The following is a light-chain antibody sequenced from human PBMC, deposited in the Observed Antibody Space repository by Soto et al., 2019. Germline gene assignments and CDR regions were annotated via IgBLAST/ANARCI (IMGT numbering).Light chain of an antibody. CDR3: QTWGTGIRV. CDR1: SGHSNYA. CDR2: VNSDGSH. Sequence: QPVVTQSPSASASLGASVKLTCTLSSGHSNYAIAWHQQQPEKGPRYLMKVNSDGSHTKGDGIPDRFSGSSSGAERYLTISSLQSEDEADYYCQTWGTGIRVFGGGTQLTVL. J-gene: IGLJ3*02. V-gene: IGLV4-69*02.